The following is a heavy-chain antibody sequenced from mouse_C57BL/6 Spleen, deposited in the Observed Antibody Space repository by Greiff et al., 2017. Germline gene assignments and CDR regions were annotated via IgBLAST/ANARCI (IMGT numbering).Heavy chain of an antibody. CDR1: GYTFTSYW. J-gene: IGHJ1*03. D-gene: IGHD1-1*01. Sequence: VQLLQPGTELVKPGASVKLSCTASGYTFTSYWMHWVKQRPGQGLEWIGNINPSNCGNNYNETFKSKATMTVDKSSSTAYVQLSSLTSEDAAVYYCASLHGSHWYFDVWGTGTTVTVSS. V-gene: IGHV1-53*01. CDR2: INPSNCGN. CDR3: ASLHGSHWYFDV.